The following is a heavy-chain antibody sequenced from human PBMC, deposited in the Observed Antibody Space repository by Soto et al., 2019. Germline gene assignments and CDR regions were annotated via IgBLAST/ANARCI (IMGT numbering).Heavy chain of an antibody. Sequence: QITLKASGPMLGKPTQTLTLTCTFSGFSLGTTGVGVGWVRQPPGKALEWLARIYWDDDKRYSPSLKSRLTIPQDTSKTPGVPTMPPMAPVDTATYYCANKGPTSGTVRGWFDPWGQGTGVTVPS. V-gene: IGHV2-5*02. J-gene: IGHJ5*02. CDR2: IYWDDDK. CDR1: GFSLGTTGVG. CDR3: ANKGPTSGTVRGWFDP. D-gene: IGHD2-15*01.